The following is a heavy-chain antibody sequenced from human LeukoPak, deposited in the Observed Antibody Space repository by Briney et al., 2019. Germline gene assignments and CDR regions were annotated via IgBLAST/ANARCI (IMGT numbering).Heavy chain of an antibody. D-gene: IGHD6-25*01. J-gene: IGHJ6*03. CDR3: ARATRIAAPMDV. V-gene: IGHV1-69*13. Sequence: SVKVSCKASGGTFSSYAISWVRQAPGQGLEWMGGIIPIFGTANYAQKFQGRVTITADESTSTAYMELSSLRSEDTAVYYCARATRIAAPMDVWGKGTTVTVSS. CDR1: GGTFSSYA. CDR2: IIPIFGTA.